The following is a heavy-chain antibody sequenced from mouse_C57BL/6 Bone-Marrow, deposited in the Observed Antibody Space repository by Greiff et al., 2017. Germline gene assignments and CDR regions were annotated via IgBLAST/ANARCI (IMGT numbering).Heavy chain of an antibody. CDR2: IYTRSGNN. D-gene: IGHD2-1*01. J-gene: IGHJ3*01. CDR1: GYTFTSHG. CDR3: ATLYYGNYGGFAY. V-gene: IGHV1-81*01. Sequence: VQLQQSGAELARPGASVKLSCKASGYTFTSHGISWVKQRTGQGLEWIGEIYTRSGNNYYNEKFKGKATLTADKSSSTAYMELRSLTSEDSAVYFCATLYYGNYGGFAYWGQGTLVTVSA.